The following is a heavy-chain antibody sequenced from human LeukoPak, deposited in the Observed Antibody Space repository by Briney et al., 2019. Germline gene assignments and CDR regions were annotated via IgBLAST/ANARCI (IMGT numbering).Heavy chain of an antibody. CDR3: ARHGNWGLGQYYFDY. CDR1: GGSFSGYY. Sequence: SETLSLTCAVYGGSFSGYYWSWIRQPPGKGLEWIGEINHSGSTNYNPSLKSRVTISLDTSKNQLSLKLSSVTAADTAVYYCARHGNWGLGQYYFDYWGQGTLVTVSS. J-gene: IGHJ4*02. D-gene: IGHD7-27*01. V-gene: IGHV4-34*01. CDR2: INHSGST.